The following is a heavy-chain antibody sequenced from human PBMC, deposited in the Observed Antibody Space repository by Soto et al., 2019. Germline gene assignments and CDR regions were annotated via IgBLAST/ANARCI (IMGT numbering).Heavy chain of an antibody. Sequence: SETLSLTCAVYGGSFSGFYWSWIRQPPGKGLEWIGEINHSGSTNYNPSLKSRVTISVDTSKNQFSLKLSSVTAADTAVYYCARGYITIFGVVKSSYYYGMDVWGQGTTVTVSS. CDR3: ARGYITIFGVVKSSYYYGMDV. CDR1: GGSFSGFY. D-gene: IGHD3-3*01. V-gene: IGHV4-34*01. J-gene: IGHJ6*02. CDR2: INHSGST.